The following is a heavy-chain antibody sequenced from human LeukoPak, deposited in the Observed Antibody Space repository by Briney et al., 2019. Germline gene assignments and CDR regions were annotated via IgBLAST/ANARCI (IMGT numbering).Heavy chain of an antibody. D-gene: IGHD3-10*01. Sequence: ASVKVSCKASGYTFTSYYMHWVRQAPGQGLNWMGIINPSGGSTNYAQNFQGRLTMTRDTSTSTVYMELSSLRSEDTAVYYCARGNYYASGSYYYYFDYWGQGTLVTVSS. CDR1: GYTFTSYY. J-gene: IGHJ4*02. CDR3: ARGNYYASGSYYYYFDY. CDR2: INPSGGST. V-gene: IGHV1-46*01.